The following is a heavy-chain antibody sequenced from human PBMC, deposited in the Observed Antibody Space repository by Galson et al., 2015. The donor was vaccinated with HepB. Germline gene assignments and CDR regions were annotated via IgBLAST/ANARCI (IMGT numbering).Heavy chain of an antibody. D-gene: IGHD6-13*01. CDR3: ARDTEPGIAAPELGY. CDR1: GYTFTSYA. J-gene: IGHJ4*02. CDR2: INAGNGNT. Sequence: SVKVSCKASGYTFTSYAMHWVRQAPGQRLEWMGWINAGNGNTKYSQKFQGRVTITRDTSASTAYMELSSLRSEDTAVYYCARDTEPGIAAPELGYWGQGTLVTVSS. V-gene: IGHV1-3*01.